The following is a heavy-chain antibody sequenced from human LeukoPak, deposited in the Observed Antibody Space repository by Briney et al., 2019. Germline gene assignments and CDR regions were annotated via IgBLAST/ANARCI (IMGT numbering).Heavy chain of an antibody. CDR2: INYKGGPT. CDR3: ARVGPQTAFDY. CDR1: GFTLSSFS. Sequence: PGGSLRLSCAASGFTLSSFSMHWVRQSPGRGLVYVSAINYKGGPTYYADSVKGRFTISTDNAKNTLYLQMASLRGEDMGVYYCARVGPQTAFDYWGQGTLVTVSS. J-gene: IGHJ4*02. V-gene: IGHV3-64*02.